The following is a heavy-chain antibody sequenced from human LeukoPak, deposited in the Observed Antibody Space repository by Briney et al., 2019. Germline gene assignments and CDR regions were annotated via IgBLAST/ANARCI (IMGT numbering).Heavy chain of an antibody. D-gene: IGHD2-2*03. Sequence: ASVKVSCKASGYTFTSYGISWVRQAPGQGLEWMGWTSAYNGNTNYAQKLQGRVTMTTDTSTSTAYMELRSLRSDDTAVYYCARDMLDIVVVPAAHLGVDYWGQGTLVTVSS. J-gene: IGHJ4*02. V-gene: IGHV1-18*01. CDR3: ARDMLDIVVVPAAHLGVDY. CDR2: TSAYNGNT. CDR1: GYTFTSYG.